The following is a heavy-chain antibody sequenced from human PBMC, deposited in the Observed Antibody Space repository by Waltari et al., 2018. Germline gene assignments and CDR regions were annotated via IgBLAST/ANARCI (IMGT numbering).Heavy chain of an antibody. J-gene: IGHJ4*02. CDR2: VDPEDGET. CDR3: ARGPSGYSGAYYFDY. CDR1: GYTFTDYY. Sequence: EVQLVQSGAEVKKPGATVKISCKASGYTFTDYYMHWVQQAPGKGLEWMGRVDPEDGETIYAQEFQGRVTMTRNTSISTAYMELSSLRSEDTAVYYCARGPSGYSGAYYFDYWGQGTLVTVSS. V-gene: IGHV1-69-2*01. D-gene: IGHD5-12*01.